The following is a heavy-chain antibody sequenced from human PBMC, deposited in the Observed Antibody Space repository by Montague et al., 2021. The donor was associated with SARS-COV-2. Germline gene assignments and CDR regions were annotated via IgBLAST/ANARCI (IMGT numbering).Heavy chain of an antibody. D-gene: IGHD1-26*01. Sequence: SETLSLTCTVSGGSVSSDNWWTWVRQPPGKGLEWIGEIYHSGTTNYNPSLQSRVTISVDKSRNHLSPNLRSVTAADTAMYYCALPLGGARFDPWGQGTLVTVSS. CDR1: GGSVSSDNW. CDR3: ALPLGGARFDP. J-gene: IGHJ5*02. CDR2: IYHSGTT. V-gene: IGHV4-4*02.